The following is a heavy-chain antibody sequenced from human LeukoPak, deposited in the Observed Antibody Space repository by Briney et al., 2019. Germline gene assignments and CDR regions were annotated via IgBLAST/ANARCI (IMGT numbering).Heavy chain of an antibody. CDR2: IYSGGST. Sequence: PGGSLRLSCAASGLTVSSNYMSWVRQAPGKGLEWVSVIYSGGSTYYADSVKGRFTISRDNSKNTLYLQMNSLRAEDTAVYYCARIISVVPAASDAFDIWGQGTMVTVSS. CDR1: GLTVSSNY. J-gene: IGHJ3*02. V-gene: IGHV3-66*01. CDR3: ARIISVVPAASDAFDI. D-gene: IGHD2-2*01.